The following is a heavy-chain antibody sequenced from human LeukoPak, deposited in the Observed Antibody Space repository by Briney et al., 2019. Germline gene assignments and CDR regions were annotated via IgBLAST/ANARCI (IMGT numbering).Heavy chain of an antibody. Sequence: PSETLSLTCTGSGGSITSYYWSWIRQPPGKGLDWIGYIYYSGSTNYNPSLNSRVTISIDTSKNQFSLKLSSVTAAETAVYYCARIEMATTQDYYYYMDVWGKGTTVTVSS. D-gene: IGHD5-24*01. J-gene: IGHJ6*03. V-gene: IGHV4-59*08. CDR2: IYYSGST. CDR3: ARIEMATTQDYYYYMDV. CDR1: GGSITSYY.